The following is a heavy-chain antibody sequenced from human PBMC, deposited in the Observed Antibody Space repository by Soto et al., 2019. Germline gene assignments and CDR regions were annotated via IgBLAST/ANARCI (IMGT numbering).Heavy chain of an antibody. CDR2: IIPIFGTA. V-gene: IGHV1-69*13. D-gene: IGHD2-15*01. CDR3: ACPYSGGSRNFYYRMDV. CDR1: GGTFSSYA. J-gene: IGHJ6*02. Sequence: SVKVSCKASGGTFSSYAISWVRQAPGQGLEWMGGIIPIFGTANYAQKFQGRVTITADESTSTAYMELSSLRSEDTAVYYCACPYSGGSRNFYYRMDVSGQGTTVTVSS.